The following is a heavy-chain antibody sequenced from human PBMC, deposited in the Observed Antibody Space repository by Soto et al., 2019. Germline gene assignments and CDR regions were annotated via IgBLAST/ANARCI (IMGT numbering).Heavy chain of an antibody. CDR1: GGTFNNYV. V-gene: IGHV1-69*01. J-gene: IGHJ6*02. Sequence: QVQLVQSGAEVKKPGSSVKVSCKASGGTFNNYVINWVRQAPGQGLEWLGGIVPIFGTANYAQNFQDRVTITAAESTSTAYMELSSLRSEDTAVYYCARDSGYSGPTAKPIYGLDIWGQGTTVTVSS. D-gene: IGHD5-12*01. CDR3: ARDSGYSGPTAKPIYGLDI. CDR2: IVPIFGTA.